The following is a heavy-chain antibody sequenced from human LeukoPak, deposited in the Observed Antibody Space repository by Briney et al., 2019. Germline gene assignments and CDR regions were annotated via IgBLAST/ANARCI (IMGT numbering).Heavy chain of an antibody. D-gene: IGHD4-11*01. V-gene: IGHV3-30-3*01. J-gene: IGHJ6*02. CDR3: ARDRVTYYYYYGMDV. CDR2: ISYDGSNK. Sequence: PGRSLRLSCAASGFTFSSYAMHWVRQAPGKGLEWVAVISYDGSNKYYADSVKGRFTISRDNSRSTLYLQMNSLRAGDMAMYYCARDRVTYYYYYGMDVWGQGTTVTVSS. CDR1: GFTFSSYA.